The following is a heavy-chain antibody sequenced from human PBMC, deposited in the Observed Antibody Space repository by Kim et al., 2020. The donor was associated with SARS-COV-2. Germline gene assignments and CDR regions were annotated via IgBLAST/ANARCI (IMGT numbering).Heavy chain of an antibody. J-gene: IGHJ3*02. D-gene: IGHD3-3*01. V-gene: IGHV4-59*01. Sequence: SETLSLTCTVSGGSISSYYWSWIRQPPGKGLEWIGYIYYSGSTNYNPSLKSRVTISVDTSKNQFSLKLSSVTAADTAVYYCARSKRITIFGVVIIPGAFDIWGQGTMVTVSS. CDR2: IYYSGST. CDR1: GGSISSYY. CDR3: ARSKRITIFGVVIIPGAFDI.